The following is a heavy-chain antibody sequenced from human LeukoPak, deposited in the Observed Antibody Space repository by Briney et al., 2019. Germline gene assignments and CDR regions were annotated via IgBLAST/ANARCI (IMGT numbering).Heavy chain of an antibody. CDR1: GGTFSSYA. D-gene: IGHD6-13*01. J-gene: IGHJ4*02. Sequence: GASVKVSCKASGGTFSSYAISWVRRAPGQGLEWMGRIIPILGIANYAQKFQGRVTITADKSTSTAYMELSSLRSEDTAVYYCARDSAAAGTLLPFDYWGQGTLVTVSS. V-gene: IGHV1-69*04. CDR3: ARDSAAAGTLLPFDY. CDR2: IIPILGIA.